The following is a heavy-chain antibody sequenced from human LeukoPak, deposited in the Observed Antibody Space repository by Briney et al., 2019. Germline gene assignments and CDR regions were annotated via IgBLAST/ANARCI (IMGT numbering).Heavy chain of an antibody. D-gene: IGHD3-10*01. CDR2: IYYSGST. J-gene: IGHJ5*02. CDR3: ARADYWVRGVTPPSNWFDP. Sequence: PSETLSLTCTVSGGSISSSSYYWGWIRQPPGKGLEWIGSIYYSGSTYYNPSLKSRVTISVDTSKNQFSLKLSSVTAADTAVYYCARADYWVRGVTPPSNWFDPWGQGTLVTVSS. V-gene: IGHV4-39*07. CDR1: GGSISSSSYY.